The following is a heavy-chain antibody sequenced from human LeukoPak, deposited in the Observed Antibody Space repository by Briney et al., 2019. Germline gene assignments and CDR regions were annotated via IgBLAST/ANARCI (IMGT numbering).Heavy chain of an antibody. CDR2: INPNSGGT. D-gene: IGHD3-16*02. Sequence: ASVKVSCKASGYTFTGYYMHWVRQAPGQGLEWMGWINPNSGGTNYAQKFQGRVTMTRDTSISTAYMELSRLRSDDTAVYYCARDPYDYVWGSYRHFDYWGQGTLVTVSS. CDR1: GYTFTGYY. V-gene: IGHV1-2*02. J-gene: IGHJ4*02. CDR3: ARDPYDYVWGSYRHFDY.